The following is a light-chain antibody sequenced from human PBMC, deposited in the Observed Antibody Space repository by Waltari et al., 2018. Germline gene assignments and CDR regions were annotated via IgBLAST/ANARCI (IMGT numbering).Light chain of an antibody. CDR2: STY. CDR3: QQYDGIVVT. Sequence: EIVLTQSPGTLSLSPGDSATLSCRASQTVSTIALRWYQQKPGQAPRVLIYSTYNMTTGIPDRFSGSGSVTDFTRTINGLAPEDFAMYYCQQYDGIVVTFGGGTKVEI. CDR1: QTVSTIA. J-gene: IGKJ4*01. V-gene: IGKV3-20*01.